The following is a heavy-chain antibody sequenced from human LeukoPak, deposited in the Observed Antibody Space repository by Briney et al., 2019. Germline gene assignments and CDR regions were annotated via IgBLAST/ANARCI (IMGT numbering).Heavy chain of an antibody. CDR2: ISYDGNNK. D-gene: IGHD5-18*01. V-gene: IGHV3-30-3*01. CDR3: ARPQGGRQLWLHFDY. J-gene: IGHJ4*02. CDR1: GFTFSTCA. Sequence: GGSLRLSCAASGFTFSTCAIHWVRQAPGKGLEWVAVISYDGNNKYYADSVKGRFTISRDNSKNTLYLQVNSLRAEDTAVYYCARPQGGRQLWLHFDYWGRGTLVTVSS.